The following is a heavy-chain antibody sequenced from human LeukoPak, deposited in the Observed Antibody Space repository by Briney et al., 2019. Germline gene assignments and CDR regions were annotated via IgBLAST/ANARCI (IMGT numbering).Heavy chain of an antibody. V-gene: IGHV3-30*03. J-gene: IGHJ6*03. CDR1: GFTFSSYG. Sequence: GGSLRLSCAASGFTFSSYGMHWVRQAPGKGLEWVAVISYDGSNKYYADSVKGRFTISRDNSKNTLYLQMNSLRAENTAVYYCARDPPLAGEVRGPYYYYMDVWGKGTTVTVSS. CDR3: ARDPPLAGEVRGPYYYYMDV. CDR2: ISYDGSNK. D-gene: IGHD3-10*01.